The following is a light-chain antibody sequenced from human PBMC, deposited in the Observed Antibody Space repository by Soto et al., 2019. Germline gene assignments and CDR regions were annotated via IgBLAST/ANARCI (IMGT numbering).Light chain of an antibody. CDR2: DST. V-gene: IGKV3-11*01. J-gene: IGKJ5*01. CDR3: QQRNVWPPIT. Sequence: VLTQSPATLSLSPGERATLSCRASQSIHTSLAWYQQKPGQPPRLVVYDSTLRANGVPDRFGGSRSGTEFTLTINNLEPEDFEVYYCQQRNVWPPITFGQGTRLEI. CDR1: QSIHTS.